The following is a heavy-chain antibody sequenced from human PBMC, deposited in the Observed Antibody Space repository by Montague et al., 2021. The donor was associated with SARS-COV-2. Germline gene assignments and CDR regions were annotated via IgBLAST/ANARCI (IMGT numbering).Heavy chain of an antibody. J-gene: IGHJ2*01. CDR3: ARGTVGHITIFEVVIKYLYFDV. V-gene: IGHV4-34*01. CDR1: GGTFNEYY. Sequence: SETRSLTCAVYGGTFNEYYWAWIRQAPGKGLEWIGEINYSGRTNYSPSLKSRATVLVDPSKDQFSLRLTSVTAADTAVYYCARGTVGHITIFEVVIKYLYFDVWGRGTPVTISS. CDR2: INYSGRT. D-gene: IGHD3-3*01.